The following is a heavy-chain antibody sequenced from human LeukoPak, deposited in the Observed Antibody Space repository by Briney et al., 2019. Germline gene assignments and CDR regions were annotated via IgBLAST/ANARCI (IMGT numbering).Heavy chain of an antibody. V-gene: IGHV3-7*04. CDR2: IKPDGSER. CDR3: ARGARGFDY. CDR1: GFTLSSHW. Sequence: TGGSLRLSCAASGFTLSSHWMTWVRQAPGKGLECVANIKPDGSERHYVDSVKGRFTISRDNAKNSLYLQVNSLRVEDTAVYYCARGARGFDYWGQGALVTVSS. D-gene: IGHD3-16*01. J-gene: IGHJ4*02.